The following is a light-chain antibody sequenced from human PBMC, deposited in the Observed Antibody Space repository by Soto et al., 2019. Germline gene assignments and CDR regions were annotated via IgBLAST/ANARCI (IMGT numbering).Light chain of an antibody. Sequence: QSALTQPPSASETPGQRVTISCSGSSSNIGSNYVYWYQQFPGMAPKLPIYRNNQRPSGVPDRISGSKSGTSASLAISGLRSEDEADYYCAAWDDSLSVFYVFGTGTKVTVL. CDR1: SSNIGSNY. V-gene: IGLV1-47*01. J-gene: IGLJ1*01. CDR3: AAWDDSLSVFYV. CDR2: RNN.